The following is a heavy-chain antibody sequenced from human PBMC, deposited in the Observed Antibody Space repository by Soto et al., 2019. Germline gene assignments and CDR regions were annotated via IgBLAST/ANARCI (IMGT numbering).Heavy chain of an antibody. Sequence: GGSLRLSCAASGFTFDDYTMHWVRQAPGKGLEWVSLISWDGGSTYYADSVKGRFTISRDNSKNSLYLQMNSLRTEDTALYYCAKDLSSSGGPALIHYYGMDVWGQGTTVTVSS. CDR2: ISWDGGST. D-gene: IGHD6-19*01. V-gene: IGHV3-43*01. CDR1: GFTFDDYT. J-gene: IGHJ6*02. CDR3: AKDLSSSGGPALIHYYGMDV.